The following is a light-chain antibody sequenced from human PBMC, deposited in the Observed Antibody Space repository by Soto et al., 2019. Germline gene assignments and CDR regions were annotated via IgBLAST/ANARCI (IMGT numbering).Light chain of an antibody. J-gene: IGKJ5*01. Sequence: DIELTQSPATLSLSPGERATLSCVASESIASSFLAWYQQKPGLAPRLLIFDASSRAPGIPDRFSGSGSATDFTLTISRLEPEDFAVYFCQQCGNKPLTFGQGTRLQIK. CDR3: QQCGNKPLT. V-gene: IGKV3D-20*01. CDR2: DAS. CDR1: ESIASSF.